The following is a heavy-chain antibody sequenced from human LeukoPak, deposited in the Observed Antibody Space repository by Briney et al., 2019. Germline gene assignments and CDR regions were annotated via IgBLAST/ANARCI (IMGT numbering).Heavy chain of an antibody. CDR2: IYSGGST. CDR1: GFTVSSNC. CDR3: ARESSSFLDY. D-gene: IGHD6-6*01. J-gene: IGHJ4*02. Sequence: GGSLRLSCAASGFTVSSNCKSWVRQAPGKGLEWVSVIYSGGSTYYADSVKGRFTISRDNSKNTLYLQMNSLRADDTAVYYCARESSSFLDYWGQGTLVTVSS. V-gene: IGHV3-53*01.